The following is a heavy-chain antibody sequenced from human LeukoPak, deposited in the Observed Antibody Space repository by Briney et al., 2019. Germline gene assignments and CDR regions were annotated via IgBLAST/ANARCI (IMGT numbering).Heavy chain of an antibody. D-gene: IGHD2-2*01. Sequence: GESLKISCKGSGDSFSTYWVGWVRQMPGKGLEWMGIIYPSDSDTRYSPSFQGQVTISVDKSITTAYLQWTSLKASDTAMYYCARQTTTCKAGCAASSACWGQGTLVTVSS. CDR1: GDSFSTYW. V-gene: IGHV5-51*01. J-gene: IGHJ4*02. CDR2: IYPSDSDT. CDR3: ARQTTTCKAGCAASSAC.